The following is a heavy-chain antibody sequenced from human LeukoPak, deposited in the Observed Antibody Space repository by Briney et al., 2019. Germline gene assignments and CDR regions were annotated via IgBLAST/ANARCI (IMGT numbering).Heavy chain of an antibody. CDR3: ARDSYYDFWSGYYTPTFDY. V-gene: IGHV1-46*01. CDR1: GYTFTSYY. J-gene: IGHJ4*02. CDR2: INPSGGST. D-gene: IGHD3-3*01. Sequence: GASVKVSCKASGYTFTSYYMHWVRQAPGQGLEWMGIINPSGGSTSYAQKFQGRVTMTRDTSTSTVYMELSSLRSEDTAVYYCARDSYYDFWSGYYTPTFDYWGQGTLVTVSS.